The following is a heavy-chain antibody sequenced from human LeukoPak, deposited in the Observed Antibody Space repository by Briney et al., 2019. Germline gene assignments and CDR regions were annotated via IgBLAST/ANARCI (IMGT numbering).Heavy chain of an antibody. J-gene: IGHJ6*02. CDR2: IWYDGSNK. CDR1: GFTFSSYG. CDR3: AKDLFTYYYGSGSYLHGMDV. Sequence: GGSLRLSCAASGFTFSSYGMHWVRQAPGKGLEWVVVIWYDGSNKYYADSVKGRFTISRDNAKNSLYLQMNSLRAEDTALYYCAKDLFTYYYGSGSYLHGMDVWGQGTTVTVSS. D-gene: IGHD3-10*01. V-gene: IGHV3-33*03.